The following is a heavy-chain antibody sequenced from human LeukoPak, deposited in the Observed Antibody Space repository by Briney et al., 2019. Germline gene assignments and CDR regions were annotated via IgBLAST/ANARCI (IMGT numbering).Heavy chain of an antibody. J-gene: IGHJ4*02. CDR3: AGRGDGNLYYFDH. CDR1: GSTFSSYW. V-gene: IGHV3-7*04. D-gene: IGHD5-24*01. CDR2: IKQDGGEK. Sequence: GGSLRLSCAASGSTFSSYWMSWVRQAPGKGLEWVANIKQDGGEKYYVDSVKGRFTISRDNAKNSLYLQMNSLRPEDTAVYYCAGRGDGNLYYFDHWGQGTLVTASS.